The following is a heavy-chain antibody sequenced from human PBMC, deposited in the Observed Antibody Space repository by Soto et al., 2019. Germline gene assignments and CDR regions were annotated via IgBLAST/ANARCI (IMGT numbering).Heavy chain of an antibody. CDR3: ARGIAAAGKNFDY. V-gene: IGHV3-30-3*01. Sequence: LRLSCAASGFTFSSYAMHWVRQAPGKGLEWVAVISYDGSNKYYADSVKGRFTISRDNSKNTLYLQMNSLRAEDTAVYYCARGIAAAGKNFDYWGQGTLVTVYS. CDR2: ISYDGSNK. J-gene: IGHJ4*02. CDR1: GFTFSSYA. D-gene: IGHD6-13*01.